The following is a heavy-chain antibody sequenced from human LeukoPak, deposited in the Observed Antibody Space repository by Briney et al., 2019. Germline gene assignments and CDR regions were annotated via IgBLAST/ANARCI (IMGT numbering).Heavy chain of an antibody. V-gene: IGHV3-30-3*01. J-gene: IGHJ4*02. CDR2: ISYDGSNK. Sequence: GGSLRLSCAASGFTFSSYAMHWVRQAPGKGLEWVAVISYDGSNKYYADTVKGRFTISRDNSKNTLYLQMNSLRAGDTAVYYCARSSRDYYGSGSYYISDYWGQGTLVTVSS. D-gene: IGHD3-10*01. CDR1: GFTFSSYA. CDR3: ARSSRDYYGSGSYYISDY.